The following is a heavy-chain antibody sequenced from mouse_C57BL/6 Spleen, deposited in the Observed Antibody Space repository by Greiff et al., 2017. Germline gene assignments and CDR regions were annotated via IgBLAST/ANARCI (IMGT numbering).Heavy chain of an antibody. CDR2: IDPETGGT. J-gene: IGHJ3*01. D-gene: IGHD1-1*01. Sequence: QVQLQQSGAELVRPGASVTLSCKASGYTFTDYEMHWVKQTPVHGLEWIGAIDPETGGTAYNQKFKGKAILTADKSSSTAYMELRSLTSEDSAVYDYTRRITADRPFVYGGRGTLLSVSA. CDR3: TRRITADRPFVY. CDR1: GYTFTDYE. V-gene: IGHV1-15*01.